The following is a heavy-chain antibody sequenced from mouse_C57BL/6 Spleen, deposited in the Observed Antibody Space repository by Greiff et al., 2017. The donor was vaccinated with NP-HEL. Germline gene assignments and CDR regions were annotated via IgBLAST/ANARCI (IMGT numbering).Heavy chain of an antibody. J-gene: IGHJ4*01. CDR2: IYPGDGDT. Sequence: VQLQESGPELVKPGASVKISCKASGYAFSSSWMNWVKQRPGKGLEWIGRIYPGDGDTNYNGKFKGKATLTADKSSSTAYMQLSSLASEDSAVDIWEREGLRGRAIDGWGKGTSVTVSS. CDR3: EREGLRGRAIDG. D-gene: IGHD3-3*01. V-gene: IGHV1-82*01. CDR1: GYAFSSSW.